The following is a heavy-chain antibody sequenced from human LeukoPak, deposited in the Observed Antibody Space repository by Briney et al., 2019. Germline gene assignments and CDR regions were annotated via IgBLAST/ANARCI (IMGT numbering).Heavy chain of an antibody. J-gene: IGHJ4*02. D-gene: IGHD6-13*01. CDR1: GYTFTSYG. V-gene: IGHV1-18*01. CDR2: ISAYNGNT. CDR3: ARDNGIAAAGYTDY. Sequence: ASVKVSCKASGYTFTSYGISWVRQASGQGLEWMGWISAYNGNTNYAQKLQGRVTMTTDTSTSTAYMELRSLRSDDTAVYYCARDNGIAAAGYTDYWGQGTLVTVSS.